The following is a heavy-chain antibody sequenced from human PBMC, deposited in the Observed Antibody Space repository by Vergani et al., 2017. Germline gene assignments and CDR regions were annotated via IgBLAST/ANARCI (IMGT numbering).Heavy chain of an antibody. Sequence: EVQLLESGGGLVQPGGSLTLSCAASGFTFLNYAMSWVRQAPGKGPEWVSTLSGNGGSTFYADSVKGRFTISRDTSKKTLSLQMRSLRADDTAVYYCAKDGRENSDYGYFDYWGQGTLVTVSS. J-gene: IGHJ4*02. D-gene: IGHD4-17*01. CDR2: LSGNGGST. V-gene: IGHV3-23*01. CDR1: GFTFLNYA. CDR3: AKDGRENSDYGYFDY.